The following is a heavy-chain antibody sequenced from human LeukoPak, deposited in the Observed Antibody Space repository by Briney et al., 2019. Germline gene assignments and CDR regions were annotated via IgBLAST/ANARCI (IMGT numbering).Heavy chain of an antibody. D-gene: IGHD5-18*01. V-gene: IGHV4-30-2*03. CDR3: ARRGDTAMVLRYFDY. Sequence: SETLSLTCAVSGGSISSGGYSWSWIRQPPGKGLEWIGYIYHSGSTYYNPSLKSRVTISVDTSKSQFSLKLSSVTAADTAVYYCARRGDTAMVLRYFDYWGQGTLVTVSS. J-gene: IGHJ4*02. CDR2: IYHSGST. CDR1: GGSISSGGYS.